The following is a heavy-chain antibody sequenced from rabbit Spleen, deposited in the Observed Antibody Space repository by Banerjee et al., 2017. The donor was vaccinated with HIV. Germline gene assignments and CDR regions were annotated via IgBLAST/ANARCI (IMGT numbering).Heavy chain of an antibody. Sequence: QSLEESGGGLVQPEGSLTLTCKASGFSFSDRDVMCWVRQAPGKGLTWIACINVLTGKAVYASWAKGRFTFSRASSTTVFLQVTRLTAADTATYFCARDLPEIIGWNFGFWGPGTLVTVS. J-gene: IGHJ3*01. V-gene: IGHV1S40*01. CDR2: INVLTGKA. CDR1: GFSFSDRDV. CDR3: ARDLPEIIGWNFGF. D-gene: IGHD1-1*01.